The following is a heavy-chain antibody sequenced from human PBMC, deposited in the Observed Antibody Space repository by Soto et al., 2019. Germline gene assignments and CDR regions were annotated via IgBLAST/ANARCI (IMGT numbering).Heavy chain of an antibody. CDR2: IYYSGST. CDR3: ARQLDDYIWGSYRWPHWYFDL. D-gene: IGHD3-16*02. V-gene: IGHV4-39*01. J-gene: IGHJ2*01. Sequence: SETLSLTCTVSGGSISSSSYYWGWIRQPPGKGLEWIGSIYYSGSTYYNPSLKSRVTISVDTSKNQFSLKLSSVTAADTAVYYCARQLDDYIWGSYRWPHWYFDLWGRGTLVTVSS. CDR1: GGSISSSSYY.